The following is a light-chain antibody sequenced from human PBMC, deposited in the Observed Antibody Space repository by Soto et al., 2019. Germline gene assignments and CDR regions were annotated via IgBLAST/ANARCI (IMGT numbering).Light chain of an antibody. J-gene: IGKJ1*01. CDR1: QSIGSW. Sequence: DIQMTQSPSTLSASVGDGVTIPCRASQSIGSWLAWHQQEPGKAPKLLIYKASSLESGVPSRFSGSGSGTEFTLSISSLQPDDSATYYCQHYNSYSEAFGQGTKVDI. CDR2: KAS. CDR3: QHYNSYSEA. V-gene: IGKV1-5*03.